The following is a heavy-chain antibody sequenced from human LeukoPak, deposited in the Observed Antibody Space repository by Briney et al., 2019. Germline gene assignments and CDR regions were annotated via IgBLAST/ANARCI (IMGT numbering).Heavy chain of an antibody. CDR2: IYYSGST. Sequence: SETLSLTCTVSGGSIGSYYWSWIRQPPGKGLEWIGYIYYSGSTNYNPSLKSRVTISVDTSKNQFSLKLSSVTAADTAVYYCARDLDLYVDLGNAFDIWGQGTMVTVSS. CDR1: GGSIGSYY. CDR3: ARDLDLYVDLGNAFDI. V-gene: IGHV4-59*12. D-gene: IGHD5-12*01. J-gene: IGHJ3*02.